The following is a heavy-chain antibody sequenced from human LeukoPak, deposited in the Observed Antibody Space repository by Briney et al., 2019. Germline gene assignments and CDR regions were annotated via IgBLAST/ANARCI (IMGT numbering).Heavy chain of an antibody. CDR1: GYSITSGYY. J-gene: IGHJ4*02. D-gene: IGHD5-18*01. Sequence: SETLSLTCAVSGYSITSGYYWGWIRQPPGKGLEWIGSIYHSGSTYYNPSLKSRVTISVDTSKNQFSLKLSSVTAADTAMYYCARKGYSYSYFDYWCQGTLVTVSS. CDR2: IYHSGST. CDR3: ARKGYSYSYFDY. V-gene: IGHV4-38-2*01.